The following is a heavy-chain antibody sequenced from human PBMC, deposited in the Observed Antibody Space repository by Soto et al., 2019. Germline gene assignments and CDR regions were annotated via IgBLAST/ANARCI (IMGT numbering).Heavy chain of an antibody. J-gene: IGHJ6*02. CDR2: ISYDGSNK. D-gene: IGHD5-18*01. V-gene: IGHV3-30-3*01. CDR1: GFTFSSYA. Sequence: GGSLRRSCAASGFTFSSYAMHWVRQAPGKGLEWVAVISYDGSNKYYADSVKGRFTISRDNSKNTLYLQMNSLRAEDTAVYYCARVPGRGRGYSYGPYYYGMDVCAQGTTVTVSS. CDR3: ARVPGRGRGYSYGPYYYGMDV.